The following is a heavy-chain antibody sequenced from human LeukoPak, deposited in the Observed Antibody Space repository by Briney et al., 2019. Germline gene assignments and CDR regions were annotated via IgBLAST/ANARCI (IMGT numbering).Heavy chain of an antibody. D-gene: IGHD3-16*01. Sequence: GGSLRLSCAASGFTFNIYDMHWVRQAPDKGLEWVAFIRFDGSNKYYADSVKGRFTISRDNSKNTLYLQMNSLRAEDTAVYYCAKGRSYYFDYWGQGTLVTVSS. J-gene: IGHJ4*02. CDR2: IRFDGSNK. CDR3: AKGRSYYFDY. V-gene: IGHV3-30*02. CDR1: GFTFNIYD.